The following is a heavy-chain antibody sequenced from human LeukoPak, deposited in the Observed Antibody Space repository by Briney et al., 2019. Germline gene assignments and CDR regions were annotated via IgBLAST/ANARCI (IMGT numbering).Heavy chain of an antibody. V-gene: IGHV4-61*02. CDR3: ARDLDP. J-gene: IGHJ5*02. CDR1: GDSISSGTYY. CDR2: IYTSGST. Sequence: SQTLSLTCTVSGDSISSGTYYWSWIRQPAGKGLEWIGRIYTSGSTNYNPSLKSRVTISIDTSKNHFSLKLSSVTAADTAVYYCARDLDPWGQGTLVTVSS.